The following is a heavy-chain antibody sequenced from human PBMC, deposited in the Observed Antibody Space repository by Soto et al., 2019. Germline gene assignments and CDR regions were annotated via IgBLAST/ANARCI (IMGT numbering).Heavy chain of an antibody. V-gene: IGHV3-73*01. D-gene: IGHD1-20*01. Sequence: GGSLRLSCAASGFTFSGSAMHWVRQASGKGLEWVGRIRSKANSYATAYAASVKGRFTISRDDSKNTAYLQMNSLKTEDTAVYYCTRHDDNWNDDYYYYMDVWGKGTTVTVSS. CDR3: TRHDDNWNDDYYYYMDV. J-gene: IGHJ6*03. CDR1: GFTFSGSA. CDR2: IRSKANSYAT.